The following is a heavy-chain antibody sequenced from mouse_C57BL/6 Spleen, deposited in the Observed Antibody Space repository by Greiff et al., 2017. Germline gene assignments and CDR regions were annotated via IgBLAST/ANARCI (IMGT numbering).Heavy chain of an antibody. D-gene: IGHD1-1*01. CDR1: GYTFSSYT. CDR2: INPSSGYT. J-gene: IGHJ3*01. Sequence: VQLQQSGAELARPGASVKMSCKASGYTFSSYTMHWVKQRPGQGLEWIGYINPSSGYTKYNQKFKDKATLTADKSSSTAYMQLSSLTSEDSAVYYCARSGGSSMFAYWGQGTLVTVSA. CDR3: ARSGGSSMFAY. V-gene: IGHV1-4*01.